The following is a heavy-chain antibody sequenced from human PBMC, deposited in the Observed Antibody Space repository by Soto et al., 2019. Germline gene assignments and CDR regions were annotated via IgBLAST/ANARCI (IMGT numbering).Heavy chain of an antibody. D-gene: IGHD4-17*01. CDR3: ASACGDYGCYYYYGMDV. CDR2: INAGNGKP. CDR1: GNPFTNFA. V-gene: IGHV1-3*01. J-gene: IGHJ6*02. Sequence: VASMKVSRKAFGNPFTNFAKQWVPQAPGQRLEWVGWINAGNGKPKNSKKFQGRVTNTRDTTASTPYMELSSLRSEDTAVYYCASACGDYGCYYYYGMDVWGQGTTVTVSS.